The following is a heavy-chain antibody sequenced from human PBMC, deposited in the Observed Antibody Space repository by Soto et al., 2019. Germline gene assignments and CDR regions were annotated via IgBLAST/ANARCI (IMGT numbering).Heavy chain of an antibody. D-gene: IGHD6-6*01. V-gene: IGHV1-69*12. CDR2: IIPIFGTA. J-gene: IGHJ5*02. Sequence: QVQLVQSGAEVKKPGSSVKVSCKASGGTFSSYAISWVRQAPGQGLEWMGGIIPIFGTANYAQKFQGRVTITGDEATSTAYMELGRLRSEDTAVYYCARDGIAARPLAWFDPWGQGTLVTVSS. CDR3: ARDGIAARPLAWFDP. CDR1: GGTFSSYA.